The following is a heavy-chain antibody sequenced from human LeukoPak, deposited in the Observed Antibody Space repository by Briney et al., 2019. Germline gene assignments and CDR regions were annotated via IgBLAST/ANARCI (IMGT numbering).Heavy chain of an antibody. CDR2: IYYSGST. V-gene: IGHV4-59*01. CDR1: GGSISSYY. CDR3: ARHTITSGSSRVAFDI. D-gene: IGHD1-26*01. J-gene: IGHJ3*02. Sequence: PSETLSLTCTVSGGSISSYYWSWIRQPPGKGLEWIGYIYYSGSTNYNPSLKSRVTISVDTSKNQFSLKLSSVTAADTAVYYCARHTITSGSSRVAFDIWGQGTMVTVSS.